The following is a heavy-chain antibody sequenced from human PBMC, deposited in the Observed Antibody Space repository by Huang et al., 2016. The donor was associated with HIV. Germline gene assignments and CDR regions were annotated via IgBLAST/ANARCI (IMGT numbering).Heavy chain of an antibody. Sequence: QVQLVQSGAEVKKPGASVRVSCKASGYTFTNYWLHWVRQAPGQGLEWMGMNNPSDGNAVYAQMFRGRVTTTRDTSTSILYMELTRLTSEDTAVYYCARGGSSWYEGDHRGQGTLVTVSS. J-gene: IGHJ4*02. CDR3: ARGGSSWYEGDH. V-gene: IGHV1-46*01. D-gene: IGHD6-13*01. CDR1: GYTFTNYW. CDR2: NNPSDGNA.